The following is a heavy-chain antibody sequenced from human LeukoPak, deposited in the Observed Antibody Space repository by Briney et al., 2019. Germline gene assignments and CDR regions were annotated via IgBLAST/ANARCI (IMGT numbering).Heavy chain of an antibody. CDR2: IKSKADGETI. V-gene: IGHV3-15*07. CDR1: GFTFTNAW. J-gene: IGHJ4*02. Sequence: PGGSLRLSCAASGFTFTNAWMNRVGQAPGKGLEWVGRIKSKADGETIDYAAPVKGRFTFSRDDSKNMLYLQMNSLKSEDTAVYYCSTLTSRGLSDSWGQGTLVTVSS. D-gene: IGHD1-20*01. CDR3: STLTSRGLSDS.